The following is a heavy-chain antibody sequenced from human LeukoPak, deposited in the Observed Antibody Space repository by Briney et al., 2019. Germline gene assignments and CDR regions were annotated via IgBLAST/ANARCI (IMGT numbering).Heavy chain of an antibody. Sequence: PGESLKISCKGSGYSFTSYWIGWVRQMPGKGLEWMGIIYPGDSDTRYSPSFQGQVTISADKSISTAYLQWGSLKASDTAMYYCARLLGGDGYNYRPFDYWGQGTLVTVFS. CDR1: GYSFTSYW. V-gene: IGHV5-51*01. D-gene: IGHD5-24*01. CDR2: IYPGDSDT. J-gene: IGHJ4*02. CDR3: ARLLGGDGYNYRPFDY.